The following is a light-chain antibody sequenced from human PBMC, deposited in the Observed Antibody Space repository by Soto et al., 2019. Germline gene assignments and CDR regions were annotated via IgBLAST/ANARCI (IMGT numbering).Light chain of an antibody. J-gene: IGLJ1*01. V-gene: IGLV2-14*01. CDR1: SSDVGGYNY. CDR3: SSYTSSSTYV. CDR2: EVS. Sequence: QSALTQPASVSGSPGQSITISCTGTSSDVGGYNYVSWYQQHPGKAPKLMIYEVSNRPSGVSHRFSGSKSGNTASLTISGLQADDDADYYCSSYTSSSTYVFGTGTKLTVL.